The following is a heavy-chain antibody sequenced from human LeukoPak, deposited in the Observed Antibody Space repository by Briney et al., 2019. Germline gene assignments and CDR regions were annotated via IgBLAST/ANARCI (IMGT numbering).Heavy chain of an antibody. CDR2: IYPDDSDT. V-gene: IGHV5-51*01. CDR3: AIGRGGQQLGDY. Sequence: LGESLKISCKASGYLFTKYWIGWVRQMPGKGLEWMGIIYPDDSDTKYGPSFQGQVTISVDKSISSAFLQWGSLKASDTAMYYCAIGRGGQQLGDYWGQGILVTVSS. D-gene: IGHD6-13*01. CDR1: GYLFTKYW. J-gene: IGHJ4*02.